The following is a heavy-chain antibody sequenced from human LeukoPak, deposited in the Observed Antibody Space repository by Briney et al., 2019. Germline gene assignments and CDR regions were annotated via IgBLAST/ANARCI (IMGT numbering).Heavy chain of an antibody. CDR3: ARLLGGSGSYYPTTFDY. Sequence: GESLKISCKHSEYSFPNYCIGWVRQMPGKGLEWMGIIYPGDSDTRYSPSFQGQVTISADKSISTAYLQWSSLKASDTAMYYCARLLGGSGSYYPTTFDYWGQGTLVTVSS. CDR2: IYPGDSDT. J-gene: IGHJ4*02. CDR1: EYSFPNYC. V-gene: IGHV5-51*01. D-gene: IGHD3-10*01.